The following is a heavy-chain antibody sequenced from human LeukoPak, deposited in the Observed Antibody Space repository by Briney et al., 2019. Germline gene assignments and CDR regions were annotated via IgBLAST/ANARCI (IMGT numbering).Heavy chain of an antibody. CDR2: ISSSSSYI. D-gene: IGHD3-22*01. J-gene: IGHJ4*02. CDR1: GFTFSSYS. V-gene: IGHV3-21*01. Sequence: GGSLRLSCAASGFTFSSYSMNWVRQAPGKGLEWVSSISSSSSYIYYADSVKGRFTISRDNAKNSLYLQMNSLRAEDTAVYYCARDGLNSGYHPEGSDYWGQGTLVTVSS. CDR3: ARDGLNSGYHPEGSDY.